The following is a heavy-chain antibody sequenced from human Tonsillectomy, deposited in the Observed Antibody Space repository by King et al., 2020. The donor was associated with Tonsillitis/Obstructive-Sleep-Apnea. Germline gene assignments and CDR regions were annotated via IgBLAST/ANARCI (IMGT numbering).Heavy chain of an antibody. CDR1: GFTFSSYR. D-gene: IGHD3-22*01. V-gene: IGHV3-48*02. J-gene: IGHJ4*02. CDR2: ICRSSSIL. CDR3: ARDAHDSSGYLQNAFDY. Sequence: VQLVESGGVVVQPGGSLCLCCAASGFTFSSYRMNCVRQAPGKGLEWGSYICRSSSILYYADSVKGRFTISRDNAKNSLYLQMNSLRDEDTAVYYCARDAHDSSGYLQNAFDYWGQGTLVTVSS.